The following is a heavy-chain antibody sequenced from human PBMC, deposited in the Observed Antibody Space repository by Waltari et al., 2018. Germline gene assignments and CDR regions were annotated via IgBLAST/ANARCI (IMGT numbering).Heavy chain of an antibody. CDR1: GYTFTSYA. CDR3: AIMGQVVAGTFDY. J-gene: IGHJ4*02. CDR2: INAGNDNT. Sequence: QVQLVQSGAEVKKPGASVKVSCKASGYTFTSYAMHWVRQAPGQRLEWMGWINAGNDNTKYSQKFQGRVTITRDTSASTAYMELSSLRSEDTAVYYCAIMGQVVAGTFDYWGQGTLVTVSS. V-gene: IGHV1-3*01. D-gene: IGHD6-19*01.